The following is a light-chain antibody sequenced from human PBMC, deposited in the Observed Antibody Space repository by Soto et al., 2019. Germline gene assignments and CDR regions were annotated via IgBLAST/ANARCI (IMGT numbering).Light chain of an antibody. CDR2: EVS. Sequence: LMTQSALSLPVPLGQPASISCRPRPSLVHSDGRTYLSWFQQRPGQSPRRLIYEVSNRDCGVPDRLSGGGSGTDFTLRISRVEAEDVGVYYCLVGTHGVTFGQGTRLEI. V-gene: IGKV2-30*02. J-gene: IGKJ5*01. CDR3: LVGTHGVT. CDR1: PSLVHSDGRTY.